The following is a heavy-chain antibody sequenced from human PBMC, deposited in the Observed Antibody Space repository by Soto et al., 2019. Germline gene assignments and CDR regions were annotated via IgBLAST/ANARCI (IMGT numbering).Heavy chain of an antibody. J-gene: IGHJ6*02. Sequence: QVRLQESGPGLVKPSETLSLTCTVSGGSISRYYWSWIRQPPGKGLEWIGYLYNAGRTIYNPSLKSRVTISVYMSQNQFTLNLNYVTAADTAVYYCARDLWGYCGTDCYPLDVWGQGTTVTVSS. V-gene: IGHV4-59*01. D-gene: IGHD2-21*02. CDR1: GGSISRYY. CDR2: LYNAGRT. CDR3: ARDLWGYCGTDCYPLDV.